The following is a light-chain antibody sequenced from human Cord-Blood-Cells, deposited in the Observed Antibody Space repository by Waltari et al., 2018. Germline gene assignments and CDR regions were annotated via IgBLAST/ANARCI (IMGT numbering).Light chain of an antibody. V-gene: IGLV4-60*02. CDR3: ETWDSNTAV. CDR2: LEGSGSY. Sequence: QPVLTQSSSASASLGSSVKLTCTLSSGHSSYIITWHQQQPGKAPRYLMKLEGSGSYNKGSGFPDRFSGSSSGADRYLTISNLQFEDEADYYCETWDSNTAVFGGGTQLTVL. CDR1: SGHSSYI. J-gene: IGLJ7*01.